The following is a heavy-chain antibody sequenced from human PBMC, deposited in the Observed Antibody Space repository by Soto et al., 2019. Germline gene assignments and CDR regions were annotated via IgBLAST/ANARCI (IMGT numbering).Heavy chain of an antibody. CDR2: ITVGTGNT. D-gene: IGHD3-22*01. Sequence: ASVKVSCKASGFIFTSSSVQWARQARGQRLEWIGWITVGTGNTNYAQKFQERVTITRDMSTSIAYMELSNLRSEDTAVYYCAAGDSSGYYGGWGQGTQVTVS. CDR1: GFIFTSSS. CDR3: AAGDSSGYYGG. J-gene: IGHJ4*02. V-gene: IGHV1-58*01.